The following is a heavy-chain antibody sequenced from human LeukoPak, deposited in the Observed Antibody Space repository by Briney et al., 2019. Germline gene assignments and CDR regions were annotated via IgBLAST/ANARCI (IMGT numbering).Heavy chain of an antibody. CDR3: ARDLIAARPVAPFDY. D-gene: IGHD6-6*01. CDR2: IIPILGIA. J-gene: IGHJ4*02. Sequence: SVKVSCKASVGTFSSYAISWVRQAPGQGLEWMGRIIPILGIANYAQKFQGRVTITADKSTSTAYMELSSLRSEDTAVYYCARDLIAARPVAPFDYWGQGTLVTVSS. CDR1: VGTFSSYA. V-gene: IGHV1-69*04.